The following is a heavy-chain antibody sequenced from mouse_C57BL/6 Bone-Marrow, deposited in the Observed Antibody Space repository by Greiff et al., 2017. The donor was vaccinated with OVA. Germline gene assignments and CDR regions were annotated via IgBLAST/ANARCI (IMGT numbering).Heavy chain of an antibody. Sequence: EVQVVESGGGLVKPGGSLKLSCAASGFTFSDYGMHWVRQAPEKGLEWVAYISSGSSTIYYADTVKGRFTISRDNAKNTLFLQMTSLRSEDTAMYYCARLTTVVATGYFDYWGQGTTLTVSS. D-gene: IGHD1-1*01. CDR3: ARLTTVVATGYFDY. CDR1: GFTFSDYG. CDR2: ISSGSSTI. J-gene: IGHJ2*01. V-gene: IGHV5-17*01.